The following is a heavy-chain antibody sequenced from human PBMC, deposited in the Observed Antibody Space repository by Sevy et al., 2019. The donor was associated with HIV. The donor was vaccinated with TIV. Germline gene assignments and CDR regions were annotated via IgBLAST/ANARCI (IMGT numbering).Heavy chain of an antibody. Sequence: GGSLRLSCAASGFTFSDYVMHWVRQAPGKGLEWLARISHDTTVKYYADSLMGRFTISRDNSKNTLYLQMNSLRHEDTAVYHCARDADWSLNYWGQGTLVTVSS. D-gene: IGHD3-9*01. J-gene: IGHJ4*02. CDR3: ARDADWSLNY. CDR2: ISHDTTVK. CDR1: GFTFSDYV. V-gene: IGHV3-30*04.